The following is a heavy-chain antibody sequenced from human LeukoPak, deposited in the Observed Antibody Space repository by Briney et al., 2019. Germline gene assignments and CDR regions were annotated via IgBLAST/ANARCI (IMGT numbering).Heavy chain of an antibody. V-gene: IGHV4-4*07. CDR2: IYTSGST. CDR3: ARDLGVPAAKYYYYYYYMDV. CDR1: GGSISSYY. D-gene: IGHD2-2*01. Sequence: SETLSLTCTVSGGSISSYYWSWIRQPAGKGLEWIGRIYTSGSTNYNPSLKSRVTMSVDTSKNQFSLKPSSVTAADTAVYYCARDLGVPAAKYYYYYYYMDVWGKGTTVTVSS. J-gene: IGHJ6*03.